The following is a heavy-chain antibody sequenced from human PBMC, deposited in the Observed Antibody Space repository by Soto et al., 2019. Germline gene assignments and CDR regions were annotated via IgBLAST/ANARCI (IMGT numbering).Heavy chain of an antibody. J-gene: IGHJ6*02. D-gene: IGHD3-9*01. V-gene: IGHV3-13*01. Sequence: GGSLRLSCTASGFTLSNHDMYWVRQAPGRSLEWVSSIGISGDTYYPASVKGRFTISRQNAKNSLYLQMNNLRAGDTAVYYCARGPGCPRYYNGMDVWGQGTTVTVSS. CDR1: GFTLSNHD. CDR3: ARGPGCPRYYNGMDV. CDR2: IGISGDT.